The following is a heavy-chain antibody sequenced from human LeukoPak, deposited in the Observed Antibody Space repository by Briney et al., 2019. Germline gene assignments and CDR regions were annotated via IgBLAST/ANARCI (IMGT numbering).Heavy chain of an antibody. CDR2: ISSSGSTI. D-gene: IGHD1-7*01. CDR1: GFTFSSYE. CDR3: PLELGEGFDY. V-gene: IGHV3-48*03. J-gene: IGHJ4*02. Sequence: GGSLRLSCAASGFTFSSYEMNWVRQAPGKVLEWVSYISSSGSTIYYADSVKGRFTISRDNAKNSLYLQMNSLRAEDTAVYYCPLELGEGFDYWGQGTLVTVSS.